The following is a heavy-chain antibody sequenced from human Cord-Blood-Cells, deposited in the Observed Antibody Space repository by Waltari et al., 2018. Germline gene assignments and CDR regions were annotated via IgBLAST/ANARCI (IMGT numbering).Heavy chain of an antibody. J-gene: IGHJ2*01. CDR2: IGTAGDT. V-gene: IGHV3-13*01. CDR1: GFTFSSYD. Sequence: EVQLVESGGGLVQPGGSLRLSCAASGFTFSSYDMHWLRPATGKGLEWVSAIGTAGDTYYPGSVKGRFTISRENAKNSLYLQMNSLRAGDTAVYYCARVFHHPSDGGYFDLWGRGTLVTVSS. D-gene: IGHD3-16*01. CDR3: ARVFHHPSDGGYFDL.